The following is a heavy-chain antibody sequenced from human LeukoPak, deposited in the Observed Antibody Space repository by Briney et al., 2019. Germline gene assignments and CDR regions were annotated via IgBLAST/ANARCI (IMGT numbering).Heavy chain of an antibody. CDR2: IYDSGST. V-gene: IGHV4-59*01. CDR1: GGSIRSYY. D-gene: IGHD3-22*01. Sequence: SETLSLTCTVSGGSIRSYYWSWIRQPPGKGLEWIGYIYDSGSTNYNPSLKSRVTISVDTSKNQFSLKLSSVTAADSAVYYLSRDPPYDSRGYNDAFDIWGQGTMVTVSS. J-gene: IGHJ3*02. CDR3: SRDPPYDSRGYNDAFDI.